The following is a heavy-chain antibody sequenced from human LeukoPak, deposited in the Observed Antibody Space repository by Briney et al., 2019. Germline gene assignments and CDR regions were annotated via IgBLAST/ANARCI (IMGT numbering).Heavy chain of an antibody. CDR3: ARGGVAAAVAY. CDR2: ISAYNGDT. Sequence: ASVKVSCKASGDTFTTYGISWVRQAPGQGLEWMGWISAYNGDTNYAQNPQGRVTMTRNTSISTAYMELSSLRSEDTAVYYCARGGVAAAVAYWGQGTLVTVSS. CDR1: GDTFTTYG. V-gene: IGHV1-18*01. J-gene: IGHJ4*02. D-gene: IGHD6-13*01.